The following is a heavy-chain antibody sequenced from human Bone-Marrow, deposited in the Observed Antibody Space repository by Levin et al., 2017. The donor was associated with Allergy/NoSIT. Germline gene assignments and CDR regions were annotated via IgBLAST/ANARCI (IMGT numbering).Heavy chain of an antibody. J-gene: IGHJ4*02. CDR2: IDPSDSYT. CDR3: ARRDYDFWD. Sequence: GESLKISCQGSEFDFSSYWINWVRQMPGKGLEWVGRIDPSDSYTGYSPSFQGRVTISVDKSISTAYLQWRSLKASDTATYYCARRDYDFWDWGQGTPVTVSS. D-gene: IGHD3-3*01. CDR1: EFDFSSYW. V-gene: IGHV5-10-1*01.